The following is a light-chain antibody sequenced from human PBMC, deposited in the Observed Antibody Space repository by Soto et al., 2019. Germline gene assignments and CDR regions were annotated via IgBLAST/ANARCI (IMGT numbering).Light chain of an antibody. J-gene: IGKJ2*01. V-gene: IGKV3-20*01. CDR1: QSVSSSY. Sequence: QTILAFPPGDSAPLSFRASQSVSSSYLAWYQHKPGQAPRLLIHGASSRVTGIPDRFSGSGSGTDFTLSISRAEPGIRAGYACSEYLLNPFGEVAKL. CDR3: SEYLLNP. CDR2: GAS.